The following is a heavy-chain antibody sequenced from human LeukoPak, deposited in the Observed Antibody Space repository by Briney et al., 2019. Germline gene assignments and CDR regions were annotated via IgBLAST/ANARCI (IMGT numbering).Heavy chain of an antibody. D-gene: IGHD4-17*01. CDR1: GFTFSSYW. J-gene: IGHJ4*02. V-gene: IGHV3-74*01. CDR2: INSDGSST. CDR3: ARGKTPAVTTPFDY. Sequence: GGSLRLSCAASGFTFSSYWMHWVRQATGKGLVWVSRINSDGSSTSYADSVKGRFTISRDNAKNTLYLQMNSLRAEDTAVYYCARGKTPAVTTPFDYWGQGTLVTVSS.